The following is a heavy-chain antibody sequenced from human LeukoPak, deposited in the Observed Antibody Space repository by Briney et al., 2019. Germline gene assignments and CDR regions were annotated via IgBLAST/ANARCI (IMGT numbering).Heavy chain of an antibody. CDR3: ARAPSEIGGYYPEYFRH. D-gene: IGHD3-3*01. Sequence: GGSLRLSCAASGFTFSTYWMHWVRQAPGKRLVWVSRIKSGGSTNYADSVKGRFTISRDNAKNTLSLQMNSLRPEDTGVYYCARAPSEIGGYYPEYFRHWGQGTLVTVSS. CDR2: IKSGGST. CDR1: GFTFSTYW. V-gene: IGHV3-74*01. J-gene: IGHJ1*01.